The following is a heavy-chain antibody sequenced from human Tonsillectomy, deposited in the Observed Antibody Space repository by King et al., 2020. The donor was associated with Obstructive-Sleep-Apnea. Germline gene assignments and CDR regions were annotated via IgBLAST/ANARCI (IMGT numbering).Heavy chain of an antibody. V-gene: IGHV3-30*18. CDR3: AKDLRGVVVAAKDDAFDI. CDR2: IGEEGRNK. D-gene: IGHD2-15*01. CDR1: GLRLRREG. J-gene: IGHJ3*02. Sequence: KMGESGGGGVQPGRSWRLVGEGAGLRLRREGMKWVGKDGGKGMEGVGGIGEEGRNKYYEDAVKGRGTSSRDNSKNTLYLQMNSLRAEDTAIYYCAKDLRGVVVAAKDDAFDIWGQGTVVTFSS.